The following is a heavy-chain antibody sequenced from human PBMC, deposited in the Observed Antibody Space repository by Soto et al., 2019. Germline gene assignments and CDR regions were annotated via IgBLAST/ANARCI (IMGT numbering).Heavy chain of an antibody. Sequence: EVQLVESGGGLVKPGGSLRLSCAASGFTFSSYSMNWVRQAPGKGLEWVSSISSSSSYIYYADSVKGRFTISRDNAKNSLYLQMNSLRAEDTAVYYCARDRDWNYDYYYGMDVWGQGTTVTVSS. CDR1: GFTFSSYS. D-gene: IGHD1-1*01. J-gene: IGHJ6*02. CDR2: ISSSSSYI. V-gene: IGHV3-21*01. CDR3: ARDRDWNYDYYYGMDV.